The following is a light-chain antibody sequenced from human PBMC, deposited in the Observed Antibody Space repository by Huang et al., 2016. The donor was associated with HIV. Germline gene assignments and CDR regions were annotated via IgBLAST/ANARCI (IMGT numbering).Light chain of an antibody. J-gene: IGKJ4*01. CDR3: QQTSSVPLT. CDR2: AAS. Sequence: DIQMTQSPSSLSASVGDRISITCRASQTSSTFLNWYQQKPGKAPKLLIYAASNVQSGVSSRFSGTGSGTLFTLTVTGLLPDDFATYFCQQTSSVPLTFGGGTKVEMK. V-gene: IGKV1-39*01. CDR1: QTSSTF.